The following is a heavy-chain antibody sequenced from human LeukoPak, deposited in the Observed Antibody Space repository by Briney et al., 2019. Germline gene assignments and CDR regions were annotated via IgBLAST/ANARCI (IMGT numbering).Heavy chain of an antibody. CDR2: IYTSGST. CDR3: ARDRGYYDSSGYYYYFDY. V-gene: IGHV4-61*02. Sequence: SETLSLTCTVSGGSISSGSYYWSWIRQPAGKGLEWIGRIYTSGSTNYNPSLKSRVTISVDTSKNQFSLKLSSVTAADTAVYYCARDRGYYDSSGYYYYFDYWGQGTLVTVSS. J-gene: IGHJ4*02. D-gene: IGHD3-22*01. CDR1: GGSISSGSYY.